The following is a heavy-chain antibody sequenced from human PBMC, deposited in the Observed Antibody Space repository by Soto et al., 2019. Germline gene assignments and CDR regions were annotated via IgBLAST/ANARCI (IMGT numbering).Heavy chain of an antibody. J-gene: IGHJ4*02. V-gene: IGHV1-69*01. CDR1: GGTFSSYA. CDR3: AIDATPSGYLSYYFDY. D-gene: IGHD3-22*01. Sequence: QVQLVQSGAEVKKPGSSVKVSCKASGGTFSSYAISWVRQAPGQGLEWMGGIIPIFGTANYAQKFQGRVTITSDESTSTAYMDLSSLRSEDTAVYYCAIDATPSGYLSYYFDYWGQGTLFTVSS. CDR2: IIPIFGTA.